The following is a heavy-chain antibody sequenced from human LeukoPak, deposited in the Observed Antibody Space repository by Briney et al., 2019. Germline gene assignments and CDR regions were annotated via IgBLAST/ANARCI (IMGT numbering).Heavy chain of an antibody. V-gene: IGHV3-23*01. CDR2: LSGSGATT. Sequence: PGGSLRLSCAASGFTFSNYAMVWFRQAPGKGLEWVSALSGSGATTYYADSVKGRFTISRDNSKKTLYLQMNSLRVEDTAVYYCANGKFEYSTGWPRGKIWGQGTLVSVSS. J-gene: IGHJ4*02. D-gene: IGHD6-19*01. CDR3: ANGKFEYSTGWPRGKI. CDR1: GFTFSNYA.